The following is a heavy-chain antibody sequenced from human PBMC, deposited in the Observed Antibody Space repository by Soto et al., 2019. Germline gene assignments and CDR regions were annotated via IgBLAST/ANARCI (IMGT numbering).Heavy chain of an antibody. CDR2: IWYDGSNK. CDR1: GFTFSSYG. V-gene: IGHV3-33*01. CDR3: AREGRDFWSGPPHWFDP. D-gene: IGHD3-3*01. J-gene: IGHJ5*02. Sequence: PGGSLRLSCAASGFTFSSYGMHWVRQAPGKGLEWVAVIWYDGSNKYYADSVKGRFTISRDNSKNTLYLQMNSLRAEDTAVYYCAREGRDFWSGPPHWFDPWGQGTLVTVSS.